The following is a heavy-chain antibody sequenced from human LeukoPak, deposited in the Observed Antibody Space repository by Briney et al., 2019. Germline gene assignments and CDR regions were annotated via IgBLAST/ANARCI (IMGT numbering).Heavy chain of an antibody. D-gene: IGHD3-22*01. CDR3: AKDLIVGYYYYMDV. CDR1: GFTFSSYA. CDR2: ISGSGGST. Sequence: GGSLRLSCAASGFTFSSYAMSWVRQAPGKGLEWVSAISGSGGSTYYADSVKGRFTISRDNSKNTLYLQMNSLRAEDTAVYYCAKDLIVGYYYYMDVWGKGTTVTVSS. J-gene: IGHJ6*03. V-gene: IGHV3-23*01.